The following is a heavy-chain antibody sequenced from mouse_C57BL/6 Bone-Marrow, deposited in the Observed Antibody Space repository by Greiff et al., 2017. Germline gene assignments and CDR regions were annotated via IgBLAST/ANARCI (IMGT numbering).Heavy chain of an antibody. CDR2: ISDGGSYT. CDR3: ARALYYYAMDY. CDR1: GFTFSSYA. J-gene: IGHJ4*01. V-gene: IGHV5-4*01. Sequence: DVQLVESGGGLVKPGGSLKLSCAASGFTFSSYAMSWVRQTPEKRLEWVATISDGGSYTYYPDNVKGRFTISRDNAKNNLYLQMGHLKSEDTAMYYCARALYYYAMDYWGQGTSVTVSS.